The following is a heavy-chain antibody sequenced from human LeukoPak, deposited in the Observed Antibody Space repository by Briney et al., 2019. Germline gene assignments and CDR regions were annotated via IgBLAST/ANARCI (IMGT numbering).Heavy chain of an antibody. V-gene: IGHV4-34*01. CDR1: GGSFSGYY. J-gene: IGHJ5*02. CDR3: AREGGSIVVVPAATRWFDP. CDR2: INHSGST. Sequence: SETRSLTCAVYGGSFSGYYWSWIRQPPGKGLEWIGEINHSGSTNYNPSLKSRVTISVDTSKNQFSLKLSSVTAADTAVYYCAREGGSIVVVPAATRWFDPWGQGTLVTVSS. D-gene: IGHD2-2*01.